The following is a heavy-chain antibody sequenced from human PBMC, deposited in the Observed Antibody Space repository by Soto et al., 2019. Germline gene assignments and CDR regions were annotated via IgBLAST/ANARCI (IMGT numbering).Heavy chain of an antibody. CDR3: IQSRCGGDCLQAYASYYYYGMDV. J-gene: IGHJ6*02. V-gene: IGHV2-5*02. D-gene: IGHD2-21*02. CDR1: AFSLSTGGVG. Sequence: QITFKESGPTLVKPTQTLTLTCTFSAFSLSTGGVGVGWIRQPPGKALEWLALIYLDDDKRYSPSLRSRLTITKDTSKNQVVLTMTNMDPVDTATYYCIQSRCGGDCLQAYASYYYYGMDVWGQGTTVTVSS. CDR2: IYLDDDK.